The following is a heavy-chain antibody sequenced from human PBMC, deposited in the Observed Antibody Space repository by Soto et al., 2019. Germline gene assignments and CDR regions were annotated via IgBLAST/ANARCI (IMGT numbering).Heavy chain of an antibody. V-gene: IGHV3-15*01. CDR1: GFTFANAW. J-gene: IGHJ3*02. Sequence: EVQVVESGGGLVKPGGSLRLSCVASGFTFANAWMSWVRQAPGRGLEWVGRIKSKTEGGTTNYAAPVKDRFTISRDDSKNTMFLQMNSLKTEDTAVYYCTTPHGRNAFDIWGQWTMVTVSS. CDR2: IKSKTEGGTT. D-gene: IGHD2-8*01. CDR3: TTPHGRNAFDI.